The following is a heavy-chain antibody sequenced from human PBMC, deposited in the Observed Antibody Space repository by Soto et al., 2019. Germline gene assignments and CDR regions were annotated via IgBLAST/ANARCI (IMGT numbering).Heavy chain of an antibody. CDR1: GFSFSSYA. Sequence: PGGSLRLSCAASGFSFSSYAMSWVRQAPGKGLEWVSAISGSGGSTYYADSVKGRFTISRDNSKNTLYLQMNSLRAEDTAFFYCAKSSMVRGVIIREFDYWGQGTLVTVSS. J-gene: IGHJ4*02. CDR2: ISGSGGST. D-gene: IGHD3-10*01. V-gene: IGHV3-23*01. CDR3: AKSSMVRGVIIREFDY.